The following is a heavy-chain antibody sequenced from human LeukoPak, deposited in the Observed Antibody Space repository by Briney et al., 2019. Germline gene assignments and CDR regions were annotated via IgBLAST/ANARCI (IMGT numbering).Heavy chain of an antibody. CDR3: ARAHYGDYYYYYMDV. CDR2: IYYSGST. D-gene: IGHD4-17*01. V-gene: IGHV4-59*01. J-gene: IGHJ6*03. Sequence: SETLSLTCTVSGGSISSYYWSWIRQPPGKGLEWIGYIYYSGSTNYNPSLKSRVTISVDTSKNQFSLKLSSVTAADTAVYYCARAHYGDYYYYYMDVWGKGTTVTISS. CDR1: GGSISSYY.